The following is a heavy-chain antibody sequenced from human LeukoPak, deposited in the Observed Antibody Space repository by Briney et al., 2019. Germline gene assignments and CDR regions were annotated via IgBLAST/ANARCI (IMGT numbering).Heavy chain of an antibody. D-gene: IGHD6-13*01. Sequence: SETLSLTCAVYGGSFSGYYWSWIRQPPGQGLEWIGEINHSGSTNYNPSLKSRVTISVDTSKNQFSLKLSSVTAADTAVYYCARDRDDDPNSSWYRSGLNWFDPWGQGTLVTVSS. CDR3: ARDRDDDPNSSWYRSGLNWFDP. J-gene: IGHJ5*02. CDR2: INHSGST. V-gene: IGHV4-34*01. CDR1: GGSFSGYY.